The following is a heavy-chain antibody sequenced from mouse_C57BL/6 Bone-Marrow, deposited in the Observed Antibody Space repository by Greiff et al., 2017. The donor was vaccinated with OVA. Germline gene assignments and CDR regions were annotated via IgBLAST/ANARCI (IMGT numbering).Heavy chain of an antibody. CDR2: IYPRSGNT. CDR3: GRWGNAQGTWLTYCAKDY. V-gene: IGHV1-81*01. J-gene: IGHJ4*01. D-gene: IGHD3-2*02. Sequence: VQLQQSGAELARPGASVKLSCTASGYTFTSYGISWVKQRPGQGLEWIGEIYPRSGNTYYTEKFKGKATLTADKSSSTAYLELRSLTSEDSAVYFCGRWGNAQGTWLTYCAKDYWGQGTSGTVSS. CDR1: GYTFTSYG.